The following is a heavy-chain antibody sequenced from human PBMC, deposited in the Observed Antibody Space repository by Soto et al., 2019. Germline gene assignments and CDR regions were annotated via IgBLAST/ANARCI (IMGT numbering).Heavy chain of an antibody. Sequence: GASVKVSCKASGGTFSSYAISWVRQAPGQGLEWMGGIIPIFGTANYAQKFQGRVTITADESTSTAYMELSSLRSEDTAVYYCARDPITILGVGPYYYYYGMDVWGQGTTVTVSS. D-gene: IGHD3-3*01. CDR1: GGTFSSYA. CDR3: ARDPITILGVGPYYYYYGMDV. CDR2: IIPIFGTA. V-gene: IGHV1-69*13. J-gene: IGHJ6*02.